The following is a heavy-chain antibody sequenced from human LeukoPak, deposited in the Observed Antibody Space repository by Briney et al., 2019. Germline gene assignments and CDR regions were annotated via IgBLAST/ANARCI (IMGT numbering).Heavy chain of an antibody. CDR3: AREKETLLSITMVRGLIRRHYYMDV. J-gene: IGHJ6*03. CDR1: GFTFSSYW. Sequence: GGSLRLSCAASGFTFSSYWMSWVRQAPGKGLEWVANIKQDGSEKYYVDSVKGRFTISRDNAKNSLYLQMNSLRAEDTAVDYCAREKETLLSITMVRGLIRRHYYMDVWGKGTTVTISS. V-gene: IGHV3-7*01. D-gene: IGHD3-10*01. CDR2: IKQDGSEK.